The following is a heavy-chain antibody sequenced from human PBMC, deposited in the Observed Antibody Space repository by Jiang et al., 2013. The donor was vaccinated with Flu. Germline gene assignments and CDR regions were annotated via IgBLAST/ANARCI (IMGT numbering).Heavy chain of an antibody. CDR3: ASLAIAVAGGHDY. J-gene: IGHJ4*02. V-gene: IGHV4-34*01. CDR2: INHSGST. CDR1: GGSFSGYY. D-gene: IGHD6-19*01. Sequence: LLKPSETLSLTCAVYGGSFSGYYWSWIRQPPGKGLEWIGEINHSGSTNYNPSLKSRVTISVDTSKNQFSLKLSSVTAADTAVYYCASLAIAVAGGHDYWGQGTLVTVSS.